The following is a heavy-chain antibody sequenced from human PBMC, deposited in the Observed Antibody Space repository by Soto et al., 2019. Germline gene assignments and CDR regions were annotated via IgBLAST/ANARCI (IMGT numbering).Heavy chain of an antibody. Sequence: ASVKVSCKVSGYTLTELSMHWVRQAPGKGLEWMGGFDPEDGETIYAQKFQGRVTMTEDTSTDTAYMEPSSLRSEDTAVYYCATDPGAARPFDYWGQGTLVTVSS. CDR2: FDPEDGET. CDR1: GYTLTELS. D-gene: IGHD6-6*01. J-gene: IGHJ4*02. CDR3: ATDPGAARPFDY. V-gene: IGHV1-24*01.